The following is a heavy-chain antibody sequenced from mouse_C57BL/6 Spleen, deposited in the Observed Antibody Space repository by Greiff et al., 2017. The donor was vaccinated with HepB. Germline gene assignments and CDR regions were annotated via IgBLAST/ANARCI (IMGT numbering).Heavy chain of an antibody. Sequence: EVHLVESGGGLVKPGGSLKLSCAASGFTFSGYGMHWVRQAPEKGLEWVAYISSGSSTIYYADTVKGRFTISRDNAKNTLFLQMTSLRSEDTAMYYCARHRPHYYAMDYWGQGTSVTVSS. CDR3: ARHRPHYYAMDY. CDR2: ISSGSSTI. V-gene: IGHV5-17*01. J-gene: IGHJ4*01. CDR1: GFTFSGYG.